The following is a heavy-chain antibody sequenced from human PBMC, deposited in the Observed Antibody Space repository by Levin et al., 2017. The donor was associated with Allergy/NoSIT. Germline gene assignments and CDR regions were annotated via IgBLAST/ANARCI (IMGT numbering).Heavy chain of an antibody. D-gene: IGHD3-10*01. CDR2: IWYDGSNK. Sequence: GESLKISCAASGFTFSSYGMHWVRQAPGKGLEWVAVIWYDGSNKYYADSVKGRFTISRDNSKNTLYLQMNSLRAEDTAVYYCARSRYYYGSGSYGAFDIWGQGTMVTVSS. CDR3: ARSRYYYGSGSYGAFDI. CDR1: GFTFSSYG. V-gene: IGHV3-33*01. J-gene: IGHJ3*02.